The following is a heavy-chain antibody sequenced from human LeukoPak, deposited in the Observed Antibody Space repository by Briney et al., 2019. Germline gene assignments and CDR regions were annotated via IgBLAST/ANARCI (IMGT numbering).Heavy chain of an antibody. CDR3: ARDGRFGESFPPGYYYYYYGMDV. CDR1: GFSFSSYG. Sequence: PGTSLRLSCGASGFSFSSYGMHWVRQAPGKGLEWVTSIWPDGSKRYYADSVKGRFTISRDNSKNTLYLQMNSLRAEDTAVYYCARDGRFGESFPPGYYYYYYGMDVWGQGTTVTVSS. J-gene: IGHJ6*02. D-gene: IGHD3-10*01. CDR2: IWPDGSKR. V-gene: IGHV3-33*01.